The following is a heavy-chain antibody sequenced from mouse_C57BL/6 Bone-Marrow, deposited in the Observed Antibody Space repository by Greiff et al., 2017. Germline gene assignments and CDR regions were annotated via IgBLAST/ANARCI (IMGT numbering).Heavy chain of an antibody. CDR3: ARCYYYGSLYAMDY. Sequence: EVQVVESGPELVKPGASVKIPCKASGYTFTDYNMDWVKQSHGKSLEWIGDINPNNGGTIYNQKFKGKATLTVDKSSSTAYMELRSLTSEDTAVYYCARCYYYGSLYAMDYWGQGTSVTVSS. CDR2: INPNNGGT. CDR1: GYTFTDYN. J-gene: IGHJ4*01. D-gene: IGHD1-1*01. V-gene: IGHV1-18*01.